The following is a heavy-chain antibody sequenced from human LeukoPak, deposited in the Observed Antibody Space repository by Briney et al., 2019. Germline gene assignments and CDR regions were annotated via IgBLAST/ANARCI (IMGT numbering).Heavy chain of an antibody. CDR3: LRDLNWSLDQ. Sequence: GGSLRLSCAASGSTFSSYAMHWVSQAPGKGLEWVAVIPYDGSNKYYADSVKGRFTISRDNAKNTLYLQMNSLRAEDTAVYYCLRDLNWSLDQWGQGTLVTVSS. CDR1: GSTFSSYA. J-gene: IGHJ4*02. V-gene: IGHV3-30*04. CDR2: IPYDGSNK. D-gene: IGHD1-20*01.